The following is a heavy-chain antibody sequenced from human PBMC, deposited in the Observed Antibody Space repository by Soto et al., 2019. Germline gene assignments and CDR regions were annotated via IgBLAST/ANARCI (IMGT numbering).Heavy chain of an antibody. J-gene: IGHJ6*02. Sequence: SHTLSLTCAISGDSVSSTSAAWNWFRQSPSRGLEWLGRTYYRSNWYNDYAVSVKSRVTINPDTSKSQFSLQLNSVTPEDTAVYYCARGDSVYDVCGPGTTVTVSS. CDR2: TYYRSNWYN. V-gene: IGHV6-1*01. D-gene: IGHD5-12*01. CDR1: GDSVSSTSAA. CDR3: ARGDSVYDV.